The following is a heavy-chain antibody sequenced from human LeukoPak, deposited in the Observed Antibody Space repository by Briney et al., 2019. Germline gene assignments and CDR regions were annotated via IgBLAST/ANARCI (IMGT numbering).Heavy chain of an antibody. CDR2: MNQDGSEK. Sequence: GGSLRLSCAASGFTFNSYWMSWVRQAPGKGLEWVANMNQDGSEKYYVESVRGRFTISRDNAKNSLYLQMNSLRAEDTAVYYCARDGDATMVRVRDYWGQGTLVTASS. J-gene: IGHJ4*02. CDR3: ARDGDATMVRVRDY. CDR1: GFTFNSYW. D-gene: IGHD3-10*01. V-gene: IGHV3-7*03.